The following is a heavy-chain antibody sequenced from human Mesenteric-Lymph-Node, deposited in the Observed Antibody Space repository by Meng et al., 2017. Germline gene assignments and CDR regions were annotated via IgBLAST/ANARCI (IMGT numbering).Heavy chain of an antibody. CDR3: ARDSRSRPYYYDFGGYPDAYDV. V-gene: IGHV4-59*13. CDR2: IDYSGTT. D-gene: IGHD3-22*01. CDR1: GGSIRTYY. Sequence: SETLSLTCTVSGGSIRTYYWNWIRQPPGMGLEWLGYIDYSGTTNYNPSLKSRVTFSVDTSKSQFSLKLSSVTAADTAVYYCARDSRSRPYYYDFGGYPDAYDVCGHATLVTAS. J-gene: IGHJ3*01.